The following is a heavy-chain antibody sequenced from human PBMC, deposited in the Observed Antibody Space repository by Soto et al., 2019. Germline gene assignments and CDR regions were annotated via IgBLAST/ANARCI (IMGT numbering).Heavy chain of an antibody. J-gene: IGHJ5*02. V-gene: IGHV1-8*01. CDR1: GYTFTSYD. CDR3: AREDYDFWSGYRRWFAP. Sequence: QVQLVQSGAEVKKPGSSVKVSCKASGYTFTSYDINWVRQATGQGLEWMGWMNPNSGNTGYAQKFQGRVTMTRNTSISTAYMELSSLRSEDTAVYYCAREDYDFWSGYRRWFAPWGQGTLVTVSS. D-gene: IGHD3-3*01. CDR2: MNPNSGNT.